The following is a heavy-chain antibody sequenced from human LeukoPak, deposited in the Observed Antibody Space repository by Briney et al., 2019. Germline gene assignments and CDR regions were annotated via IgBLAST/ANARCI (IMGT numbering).Heavy chain of an antibody. CDR2: IYPGDSDT. J-gene: IGHJ5*02. CDR1: GYSFTSYW. CDR3: VRHRAVTYAGGWFDP. V-gene: IGHV5-51*01. D-gene: IGHD4-17*01. Sequence: GESLKISCKGSGYSFTSYWIGWVRQMPGKGLEWMGIIYPGDSDTRYSPSFQGQVTISADKSISTAYLQWSSLKASDTAMYYCVRHRAVTYAGGWFDPWGQGTLVTVSS.